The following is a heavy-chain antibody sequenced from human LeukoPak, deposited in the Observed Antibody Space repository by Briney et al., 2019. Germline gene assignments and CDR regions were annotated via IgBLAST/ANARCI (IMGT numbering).Heavy chain of an antibody. V-gene: IGHV3-30*18. D-gene: IGHD4-17*01. CDR2: ISYDGSNK. CDR1: GFTFSSYG. CDR3: AKDLDGDYEYYFDY. Sequence: GGSLRLSYAASGFTFSSYGMHWVRQAPGKGLEWVAVISYDGSNKYYADSVKGRFTISRDNSKNTLYLQMNSLRAEDTAVYYCAKDLDGDYEYYFDYWGQGTLVTVSS. J-gene: IGHJ4*02.